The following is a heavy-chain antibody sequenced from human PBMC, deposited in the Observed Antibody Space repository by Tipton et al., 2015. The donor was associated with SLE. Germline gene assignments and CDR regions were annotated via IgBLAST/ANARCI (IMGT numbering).Heavy chain of an antibody. J-gene: IGHJ4*02. CDR2: IYVSGST. CDR1: GDSISNNY. CDR3: ARGKY. V-gene: IGHV4-59*12. Sequence: TLSLTCTVSGDSISNNYWSWIRQLPGKGLEWIGYIYVSGSTNYNPSLKSRVTISVDTPKNQFSLKLSSVTAADTAVYYCARGKYWGQGTLVTVSS.